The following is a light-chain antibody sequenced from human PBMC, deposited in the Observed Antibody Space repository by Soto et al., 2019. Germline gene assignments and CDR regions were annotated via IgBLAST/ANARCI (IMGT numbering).Light chain of an antibody. CDR2: DVS. J-gene: IGLJ1*01. CDR3: CSYGGTFYV. V-gene: IGLV2-11*01. Sequence: QSALTQPRSVSWSPGQSVTISCTGTSSDVDDYNYVSWFQQHPGKAPKLMIYDVSERPSGVPDRFSGSKSGNTASLTISGLQAEDEADYYCCSYGGTFYVFGTGTKLTVL. CDR1: SSDVDDYNY.